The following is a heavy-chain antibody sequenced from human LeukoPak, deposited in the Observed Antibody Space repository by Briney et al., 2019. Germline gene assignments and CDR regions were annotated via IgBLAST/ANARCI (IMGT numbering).Heavy chain of an antibody. CDR3: ARDTYYYDSSGYYYDY. D-gene: IGHD3-22*01. CDR2: IWYDGSNK. J-gene: IGHJ4*02. V-gene: IGHV3-33*01. CDR1: GFTFSSYG. Sequence: GGSLRLSCAASGFTFSSYGMHWVRQAPGKGLEWVAVIWYDGSNKYYADSVKGRFTISRDNSKNTLYLQMNSLRAEDTAVYYCARDTYYYDSSGYYYDYWGQGTLVTVSS.